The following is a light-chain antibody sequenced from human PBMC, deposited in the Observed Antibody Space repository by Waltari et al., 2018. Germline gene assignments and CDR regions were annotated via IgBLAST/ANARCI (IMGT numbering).Light chain of an antibody. CDR3: QQLKSYQIT. V-gene: IGKV1-5*03. CDR2: KAS. CDR1: ESISSA. Sequence: DIQMTQSPSTLSASVGDRVTITCRASESISSALVWYQQKPGKAPKVLIYKASSLESGVPSRFSGSGSGTEFTLTISCLQPDDFATYYCQQLKSYQITFGGGTKVEIK. J-gene: IGKJ4*01.